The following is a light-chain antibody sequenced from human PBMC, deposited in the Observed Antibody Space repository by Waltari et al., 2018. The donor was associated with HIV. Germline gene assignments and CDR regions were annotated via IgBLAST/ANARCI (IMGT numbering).Light chain of an antibody. J-gene: IGLJ1*01. CDR2: QNS. V-gene: IGLV3-1*01. CDR3: QAWDSTTAV. Sequence: SYELTQPPSVSVSPGQTASITCSGDTLGDYYVFWYQQKTGQSPVVVIYQNSRRPSGIPERFSGSNSGNSATLTISGTQAMDEADYYCQAWDSTTAVFGTGTKVTVL. CDR1: TLGDYY.